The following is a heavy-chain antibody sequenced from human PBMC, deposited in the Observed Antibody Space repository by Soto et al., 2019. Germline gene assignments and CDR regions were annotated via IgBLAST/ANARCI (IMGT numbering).Heavy chain of an antibody. CDR2: ISWNSGSI. D-gene: IGHD1-26*01. V-gene: IGHV3-9*01. CDR3: AKDPGQALVGATSAFDI. CDR1: GFTFDDYA. J-gene: IGHJ3*02. Sequence: SLRLSCAASGFTFDDYAMHWVRQAPGKGLEWVSGISWNSGSIGYADSVKGRFTISRDNAKNSLYLQMNSLRAEDTALYYCAKDPGQALVGATSAFDIWGQGTMVTVSS.